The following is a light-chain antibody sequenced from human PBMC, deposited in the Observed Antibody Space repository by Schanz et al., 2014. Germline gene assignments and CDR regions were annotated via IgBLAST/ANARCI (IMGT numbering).Light chain of an antibody. CDR1: SSDVGGYNH. CDR2: EGT. J-gene: IGLJ3*02. Sequence: QSALTQPPSASGSPGQSVTISCTGTSSDVGGYNHVSWYQQYPGKAPKLMIYEGTKRPLGVSNRFSGSKSGNTASLTISGLQAEDEADYYCCSYAGLSSWVFGGGTKLTVL. CDR3: CSYAGLSSWV. V-gene: IGLV2-23*01.